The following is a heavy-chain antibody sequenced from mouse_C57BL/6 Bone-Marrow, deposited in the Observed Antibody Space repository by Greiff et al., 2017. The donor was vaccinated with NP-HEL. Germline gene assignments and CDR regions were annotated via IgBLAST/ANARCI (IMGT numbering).Heavy chain of an antibody. CDR3: ERPGYYGPDY. V-gene: IGHV5-6*01. Sequence: EVHLVESGGDLVKPGGSLKLSCAASGFTFSSYGMSWVRQTPDQRLEWVATISSGGSYTYYPDSVKGRFTIPRDNAKNTLYLQMSSLKSEDTAMYYCERPGYYGPDYWGQGTTLTVSS. CDR1: GFTFSSYG. D-gene: IGHD1-2*01. J-gene: IGHJ2*01. CDR2: ISSGGSYT.